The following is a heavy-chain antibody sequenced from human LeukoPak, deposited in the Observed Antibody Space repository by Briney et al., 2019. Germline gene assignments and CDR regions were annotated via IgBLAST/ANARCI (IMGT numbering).Heavy chain of an antibody. CDR2: ITTDETSL. Sequence: GGSLRLSCTGSGFTLSKNWVYWVRQAPGERLVWVSRITTDETSLSYAASVKGRLTISRDNARDTVYLQMNNLRVDDTAGYYCVRFSAQPTGGQPIWGQGTMVTVSS. V-gene: IGHV3-74*01. CDR1: GFTLSKNW. D-gene: IGHD1-14*01. CDR3: VRFSAQPTGGQPI. J-gene: IGHJ3*02.